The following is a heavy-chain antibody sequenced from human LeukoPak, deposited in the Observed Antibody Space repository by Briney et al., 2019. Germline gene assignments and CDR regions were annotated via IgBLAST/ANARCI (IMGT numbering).Heavy chain of an antibody. D-gene: IGHD2-2*01. CDR3: ARDQYAGYDPYYFDY. J-gene: IGHJ4*02. CDR2: IRSRTYGGTT. Sequence: GGSLRLSCTASGFTFGAYAMTWVRQAPGKGLEWVSFIRSRTYGGTTEHAASVKGRFTISRDDSKSIAYLQMNSLKTEDTAVYYCARDQYAGYDPYYFDYWGQGTLVTVSS. V-gene: IGHV3-49*04. CDR1: GFTFGAYA.